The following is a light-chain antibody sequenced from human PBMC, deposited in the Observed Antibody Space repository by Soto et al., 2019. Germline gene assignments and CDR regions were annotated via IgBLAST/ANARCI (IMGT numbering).Light chain of an antibody. V-gene: IGKV3-15*01. CDR2: GAS. CDR3: QQYNNWPRT. CDR1: QSVSSN. J-gene: IGKJ2*02. Sequence: EIVMTQSPATLSVSPGERATLSCRASQSVSSNLAWYQQKPGQAPRLLIYGASTRATGIPARFSGSGSGTEFTLTISSLQSEELAVYYGQQYNNWPRTFGQGTKLESK.